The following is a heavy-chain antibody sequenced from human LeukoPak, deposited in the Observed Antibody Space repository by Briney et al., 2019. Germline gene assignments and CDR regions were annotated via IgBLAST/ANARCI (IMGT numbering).Heavy chain of an antibody. J-gene: IGHJ6*03. CDR2: IKTKGEGGTV. CDR1: GFTVSNNY. CDR3: TPDRECLTQVVYYSYYMDV. V-gene: IGHV3-15*01. D-gene: IGHD3-3*01. Sequence: GGSLRLSCAASGFTVSNNYMSWVRQAQGKGLEWVGRIKTKGEGGTVDYAAPVKGRFTISRDDSKNTLYLQMNSLKTEDTAVYYCTPDRECLTQVVYYSYYMDVWGKGTTVTVSS.